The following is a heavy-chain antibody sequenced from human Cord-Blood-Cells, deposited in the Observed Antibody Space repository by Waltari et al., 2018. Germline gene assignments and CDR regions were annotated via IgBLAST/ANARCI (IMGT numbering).Heavy chain of an antibody. CDR2: ISTYSGDS. V-gene: IGHV1-18*01. J-gene: IGHJ4*02. Sequence: KKPGASVKVACKASGYAFNNYGISWGRQARGQGLEWMAWISTYSGDSNYAHKIQGRVTLTTDTSTSTVYLELRSLRSDDTGVYYCARDRRISLSQSTNYFDYWGQGTLVTVAS. CDR1: GYAFNNYG. CDR3: ARDRRISLSQSTNYFDY.